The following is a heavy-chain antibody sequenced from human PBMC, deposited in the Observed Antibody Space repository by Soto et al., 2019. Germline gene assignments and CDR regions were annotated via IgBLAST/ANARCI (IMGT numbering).Heavy chain of an antibody. CDR3: AHAYGGRSLY. CDR2: IYWDDSK. CDR1: GFSLTTDRVG. V-gene: IGHV2-5*02. J-gene: IGHJ4*02. Sequence: QITLKESGPTLVKPTQTLTLTCTFSGFSLTTDRVGVGWIRQHPGEALEWLAVIYWDDSKTYRPSLESRLTITKDTSKTQVALTMTNMDSLDTATYYCAHAYGGRSLYWGQGTLVTVSS. D-gene: IGHD1-26*01.